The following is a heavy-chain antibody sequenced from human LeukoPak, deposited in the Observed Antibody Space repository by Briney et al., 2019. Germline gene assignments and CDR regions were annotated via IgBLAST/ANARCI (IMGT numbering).Heavy chain of an antibody. V-gene: IGHV5-51*01. CDR3: ARSLLWFGGPSGMDV. J-gene: IGHJ6*04. CDR1: RYSFTSYW. D-gene: IGHD3-10*01. CDR2: IYPGDSDT. Sequence: GESLKISCKGSRYSFTSYWIGWVRQMPGKGLEWMGIIYPGDSDTRYSPSFQGQVTISADKSISTAYLQWSSLKASDTAMYYCARSLLWFGGPSGMDVWGKGTTVTVS.